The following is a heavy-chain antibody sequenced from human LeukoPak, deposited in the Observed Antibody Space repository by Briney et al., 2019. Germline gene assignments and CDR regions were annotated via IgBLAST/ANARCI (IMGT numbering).Heavy chain of an antibody. V-gene: IGHV5-51*01. J-gene: IGHJ4*02. D-gene: IGHD3-10*01. CDR3: ARPRFSRGSRSGSYYNAPYYFDY. Sequence: GESLKISCKGSGYSFTSYWIGWVRQMPGKGLEWMGIIYPGDSDTRYSPSFQGQVTISADKSISTAYLQWSSLKASDTAMYYCARPRFSRGSRSGSYYNAPYYFDYWGQGTLVTVSS. CDR1: GYSFTSYW. CDR2: IYPGDSDT.